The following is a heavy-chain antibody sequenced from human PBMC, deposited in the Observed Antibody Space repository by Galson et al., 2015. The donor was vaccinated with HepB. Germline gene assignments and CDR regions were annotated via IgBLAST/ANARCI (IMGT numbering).Heavy chain of an antibody. D-gene: IGHD3-22*01. CDR1: GFTFSSYA. V-gene: IGHV3-30*18. CDR2: ISYGGRNK. CDR3: AKDSGYFQPCFDH. J-gene: IGHJ4*02. Sequence: SLRLSCAASGFTFSSYAMHWVRQAPGKGLEWVGFISYGGRNKYYADSVKGRFSISRDTSKNTLFLQMSSLRVEDTAVYYCAKDSGYFQPCFDHWGQGTLVTVSS.